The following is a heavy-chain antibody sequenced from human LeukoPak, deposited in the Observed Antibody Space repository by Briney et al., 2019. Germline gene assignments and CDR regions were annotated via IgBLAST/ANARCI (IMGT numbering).Heavy chain of an antibody. Sequence: PSETLSLTCTVSGGSISSSSYYWGWIRQPPEKGLEWIGSIYYSGSTYYNPSLKSRVTISVDTSKNQFSLKLSSVTAADTAVYYCASGGSPYYYDSSGYYPRPFDPWGQGTLVTVSS. J-gene: IGHJ5*02. CDR2: IYYSGST. CDR1: GGSISSSSYY. D-gene: IGHD3-22*01. V-gene: IGHV4-39*01. CDR3: ASGGSPYYYDSSGYYPRPFDP.